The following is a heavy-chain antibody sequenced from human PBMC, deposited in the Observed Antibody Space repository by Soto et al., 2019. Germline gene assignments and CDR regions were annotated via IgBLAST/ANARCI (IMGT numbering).Heavy chain of an antibody. CDR3: ASLVNGYYAVGMDA. Sequence: ASVKVSCKASGGTFSSYAISWVRQAPGQGLEWMGGIIPIFGTANYAQKFQGRVTITADESTSTAYMELSSLRSEDTAVYYSASLVNGYYAVGMDAWGQGTTVTVSS. J-gene: IGHJ6*02. CDR1: GGTFSSYA. CDR2: IIPIFGTA. V-gene: IGHV1-69*13. D-gene: IGHD3-22*01.